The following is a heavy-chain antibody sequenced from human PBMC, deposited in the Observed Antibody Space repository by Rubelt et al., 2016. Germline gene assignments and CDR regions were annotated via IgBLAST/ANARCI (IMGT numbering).Heavy chain of an antibody. V-gene: IGHV4-34*02. CDR3: ARGYCTNGVCYGGDY. D-gene: IGHD2-8*01. CDR1: GGSFSGYY. J-gene: IGHJ4*02. CDR2: IYYSGST. Sequence: QVQLQQGGAGLLKPSETLSLTCAVYGGSFSGYYWSWIRQPPGKGLEWIGSIYYSGSTYYNPSLKSRVTISVDTSKNQFSLKLSSVTAADTAVYYCARGYCTNGVCYGGDYWGQGTLVTVSS.